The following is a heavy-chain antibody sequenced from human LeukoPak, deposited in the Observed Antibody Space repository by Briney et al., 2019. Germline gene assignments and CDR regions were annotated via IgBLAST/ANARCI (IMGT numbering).Heavy chain of an antibody. D-gene: IGHD4-17*01. CDR1: GGSISSSNW. V-gene: IGHV4-4*02. CDR3: ARASHDYGDYSHFDY. J-gene: IGHJ4*02. CDR2: TYHSGST. Sequence: PSGTLSLTCAVSGGSISSSNWWSWVRQPPGKGLEWIGETYHSGSTNYNPSLKSRVTISLDKSKNQFSLKLYSVTAADTAVYYCARASHDYGDYSHFDYWGQGTLVTVSS.